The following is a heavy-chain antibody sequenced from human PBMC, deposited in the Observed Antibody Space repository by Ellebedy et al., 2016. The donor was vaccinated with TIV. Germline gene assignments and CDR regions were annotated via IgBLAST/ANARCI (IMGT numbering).Heavy chain of an antibody. D-gene: IGHD3-22*01. V-gene: IGHV4-59*08. J-gene: IGHJ5*02. Sequence: GSLRLSCTVSGGPISSYFWSWIRQPPGKGLEWIGYIDYSGNTNYNPSLQSRVTVSVDTSKNQFSLKLSSVTAADTAVYFCARHDPRYYESSGFYYGGWFDPWGQGTLVTVSS. CDR3: ARHDPRYYESSGFYYGGWFDP. CDR1: GGPISSYF. CDR2: IDYSGNT.